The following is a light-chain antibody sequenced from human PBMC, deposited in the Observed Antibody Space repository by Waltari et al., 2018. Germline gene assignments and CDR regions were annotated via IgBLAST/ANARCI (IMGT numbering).Light chain of an antibody. V-gene: IGKV1-5*03. Sequence: DIQMTQSPSTLSASVGDRVIMSCRASQTVDSWLAWYQQKPGQAPKLLIYKASSLESGVPSRCSGSGSGTEFTLTISSLQPDDFATYYCQQYISYPWTFGQGTKVEIK. CDR1: QTVDSW. CDR2: KAS. J-gene: IGKJ1*01. CDR3: QQYISYPWT.